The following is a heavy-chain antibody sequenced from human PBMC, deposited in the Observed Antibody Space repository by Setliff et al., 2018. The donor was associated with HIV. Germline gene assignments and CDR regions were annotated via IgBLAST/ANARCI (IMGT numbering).Heavy chain of an antibody. CDR3: ARGLGIAAAGSRRQDNWFDP. CDR2: IYHSGST. V-gene: IGHV4-38-2*01. J-gene: IGHJ5*02. CDR1: GYSASSGYF. D-gene: IGHD6-13*01. Sequence: SETLSLTCAVSGYSASSGYFWAWIRQPPGKGLEWIGSIYHSGSTYYNPSLKSRVTKSVDTSKNQFSLRLSSVTAADTAMYYCARGLGIAAAGSRRQDNWFDPWGQGTLVTVS.